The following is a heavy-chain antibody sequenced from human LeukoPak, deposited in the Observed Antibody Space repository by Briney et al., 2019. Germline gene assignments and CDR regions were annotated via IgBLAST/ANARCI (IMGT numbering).Heavy chain of an antibody. J-gene: IGHJ4*02. CDR3: AKEYCSSTSCYTAGVDY. Sequence: GGSLRLSCAASGFTFSSYWMSWVRQAPGKGLEWVAFIRYDGSNKYYADSVKGRFTISRDNSKNTLYLQMNSLRAEDTAVYYCAKEYCSSTSCYTAGVDYWGQGTLVTVSS. V-gene: IGHV3-30*02. CDR2: IRYDGSNK. D-gene: IGHD2-2*01. CDR1: GFTFSSYW.